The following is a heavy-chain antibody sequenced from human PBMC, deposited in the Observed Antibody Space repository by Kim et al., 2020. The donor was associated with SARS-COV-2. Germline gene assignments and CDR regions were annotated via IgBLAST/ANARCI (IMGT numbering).Heavy chain of an antibody. D-gene: IGHD2-15*01. CDR3: ARVSPGSGYGMDV. V-gene: IGHV1-3*01. J-gene: IGHJ6*02. Sequence: YSQKSQGRVTITRDTSASTAYMELSSLRSEDTAVYYCARVSPGSGYGMDVWGQGTTVTVSS.